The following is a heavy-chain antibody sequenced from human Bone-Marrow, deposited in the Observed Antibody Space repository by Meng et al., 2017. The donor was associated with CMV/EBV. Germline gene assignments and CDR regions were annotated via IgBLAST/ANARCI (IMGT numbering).Heavy chain of an antibody. CDR2: ISASRSYI. CDR1: GFTFSDYN. CDR3: AKEDITIFGVAPIDY. Sequence: GGSLRLSCAASGFTFSDYNMNWVRQAPGKGLEWVSTISASRSYIYYADSLKGRFTISRDNAKNSLYLQMNSLRADDTAVYYCAKEDITIFGVAPIDYWGQGTLVTVSS. J-gene: IGHJ4*02. V-gene: IGHV3-21*04. D-gene: IGHD3-3*01.